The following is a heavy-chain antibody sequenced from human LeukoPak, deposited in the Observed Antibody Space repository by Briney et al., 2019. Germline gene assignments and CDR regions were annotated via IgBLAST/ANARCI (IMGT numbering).Heavy chain of an antibody. CDR3: ARDPYCGGDCASRVDV. V-gene: IGHV3-7*01. CDR1: GFTFSNFW. CDR2: IQQDGSEK. Sequence: GGSLRLSCAASGFTFSNFWMTWVRQAPGKGLEWVANIQQDGSEKNYVDSVRGRFTISRDNAKNSLYLQMNSLRAEDTAVYYCARDPYCGGDCASRVDVWGQGTTVTVSS. D-gene: IGHD2-21*02. J-gene: IGHJ6*02.